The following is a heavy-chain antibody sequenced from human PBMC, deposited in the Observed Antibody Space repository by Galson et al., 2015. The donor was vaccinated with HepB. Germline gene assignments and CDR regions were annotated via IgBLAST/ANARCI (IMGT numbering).Heavy chain of an antibody. V-gene: IGHV3-21*01. Sequence: SLRLSCAASGFTFSSYSMNWVRQAPGKGLEWVSSISSSSSYIYYADSVKGRFTISRDNAKNSLYLQMNSLRAEDTAVYYCARDPPDYDFWSGYYPGYFDYWGQGTLVTVSS. J-gene: IGHJ4*02. D-gene: IGHD3-3*01. CDR3: ARDPPDYDFWSGYYPGYFDY. CDR1: GFTFSSYS. CDR2: ISSSSSYI.